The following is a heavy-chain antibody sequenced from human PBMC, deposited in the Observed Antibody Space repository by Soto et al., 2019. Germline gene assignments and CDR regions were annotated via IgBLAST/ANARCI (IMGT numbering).Heavy chain of an antibody. J-gene: IGHJ5*01. CDR1: GATFSTTG. Sequence: QVQLVQSGAEVRKPGSSLRVSCKSSGATFSTTGISWVRQAPGQALEWMRGIIPLFGTPKYVRNFQGRVSITADESTNTVYMELNSLRPDDAAVYYCARASPVICGGDPCYRLDSSFDSWGQGSLVIVSS. V-gene: IGHV1-69*01. D-gene: IGHD2-21*02. CDR2: IIPLFGTP. CDR3: ARASPVICGGDPCYRLDSSFDS.